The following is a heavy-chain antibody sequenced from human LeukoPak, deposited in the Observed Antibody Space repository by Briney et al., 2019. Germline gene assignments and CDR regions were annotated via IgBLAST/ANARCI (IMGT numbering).Heavy chain of an antibody. V-gene: IGHV3-21*01. J-gene: IGHJ4*02. D-gene: IGHD2-2*02. CDR3: ARGAQFCSRASCYIDY. CDR2: MSSSGSYI. Sequence: GGSLRLSCAASGFTFSSYNMKWVGQAPGKGLEWVSFMSSSGSYIYYPDSVKGRFTSSRDNAQNSPYLQMNSLSGEDTAVYCCARGAQFCSRASCYIDYWGQGTLVTVSA. CDR1: GFTFSSYN.